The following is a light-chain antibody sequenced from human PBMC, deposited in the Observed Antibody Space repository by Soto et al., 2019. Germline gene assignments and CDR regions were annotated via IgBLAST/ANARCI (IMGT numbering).Light chain of an antibody. V-gene: IGKV3-15*01. CDR3: QQYHNWPPLT. Sequence: EIVMTQSPATLSVSPGERATLSCRAGQSVSSNLAWYQQKPGQAPRLLIYDASTRATGIPARFSGRGSGTEFTLTISSLQSEDFAFYYCQQYHNWPPLTFGGGTKVEIK. J-gene: IGKJ4*01. CDR2: DAS. CDR1: QSVSSN.